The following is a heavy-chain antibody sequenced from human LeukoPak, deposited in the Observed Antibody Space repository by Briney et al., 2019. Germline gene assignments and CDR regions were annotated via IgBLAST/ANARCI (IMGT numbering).Heavy chain of an antibody. V-gene: IGHV4-38-2*01. CDR1: GYSISSGYY. J-gene: IGHJ3*02. Sequence: SETLSLTCAVSGYSISSGYYWGWPRQPPGKGLEWIGNIYYNGNTYYNPSLKSRVTVSAETSRNQFALKLSSVNAADTAVDYCARRGIVRAYPSAFYIWGKGTLVTVST. D-gene: IGHD1-26*01. CDR3: ARRGIVRAYPSAFYI. CDR2: IYYNGNT.